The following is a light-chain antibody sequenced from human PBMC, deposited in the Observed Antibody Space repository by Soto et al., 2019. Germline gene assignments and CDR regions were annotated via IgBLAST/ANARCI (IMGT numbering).Light chain of an antibody. J-gene: IGKJ5*01. Sequence: DIQMTQSPSSLSASVGDRVTITCRASQSISSYLNWYQQKPGKAPKLLIYAASSLQSGVPSRFSGSGSGTDFPLTISRLQPEDFATYYCQQSYSTLVTFGQGTRLEIK. CDR1: QSISSY. V-gene: IGKV1-39*01. CDR2: AAS. CDR3: QQSYSTLVT.